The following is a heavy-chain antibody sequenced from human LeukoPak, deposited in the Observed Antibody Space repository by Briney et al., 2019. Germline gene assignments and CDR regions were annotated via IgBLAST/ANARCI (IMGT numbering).Heavy chain of an antibody. CDR3: ARDCPFDPISSSPKTDAFDI. V-gene: IGHV1-18*01. Sequence: GASVTVSCKASGYTFSTYGISWVRQAPGQGLEWMGWISAYNGNTNYAQNLQGTVTMTTDTSTSTAYMELRSLRSDDTAVYYCARDCPFDPISSSPKTDAFDIWGQGTMVTVSS. J-gene: IGHJ3*02. D-gene: IGHD6-6*01. CDR2: ISAYNGNT. CDR1: GYTFSTYG.